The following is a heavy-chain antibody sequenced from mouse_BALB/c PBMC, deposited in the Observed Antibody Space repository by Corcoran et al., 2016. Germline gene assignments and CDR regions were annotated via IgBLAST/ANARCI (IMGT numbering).Heavy chain of an antibody. CDR2: ISYDGSN. V-gene: IGHV3-6*02. Sequence: DVQLQESGPGLVKPSQSLSLTCSVTGYSITSGYYWNWIRQFPGNKLEWMGYISYDGSNNYNPSLKNRISITRDTSKNQFFLKLNSVTTEDTATYYCARGWADYWCQGTTLTVSS. CDR3: ARGWADY. D-gene: IGHD1-1*02. J-gene: IGHJ2*01. CDR1: GYSITSGYY.